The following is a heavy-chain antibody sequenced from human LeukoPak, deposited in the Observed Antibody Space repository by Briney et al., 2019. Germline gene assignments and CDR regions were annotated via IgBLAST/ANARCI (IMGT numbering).Heavy chain of an antibody. CDR3: AKLGGFLEWLPYYYYGMDV. D-gene: IGHD3-3*01. Sequence: PGGSLRLSCLTSGFTFSSYAMSWVRQAPGKGLEWVSAISGSGGSTYYADSVKGRFTISRDNSKNTLYLQMNSLRAEDTAVYYCAKLGGFLEWLPYYYYGMDVWGQGTTVTVSS. CDR2: ISGSGGST. CDR1: GFTFSSYA. J-gene: IGHJ6*02. V-gene: IGHV3-23*01.